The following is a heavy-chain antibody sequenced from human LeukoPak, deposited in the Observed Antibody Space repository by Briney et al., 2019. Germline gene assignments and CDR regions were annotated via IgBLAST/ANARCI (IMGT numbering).Heavy chain of an antibody. Sequence: PGGSLRLSCAASGFTLSRYSMNWVRQAPEKGLEWVSSISSGGSYIYYADSVKGRFTISRDNAKNSLYLQMNSLRAEDTAVYYCAELGITMIGGVWGKGTTVTISS. CDR3: AELGITMIGGV. CDR1: GFTLSRYS. V-gene: IGHV3-21*01. CDR2: ISSGGSYI. J-gene: IGHJ6*04. D-gene: IGHD3-10*02.